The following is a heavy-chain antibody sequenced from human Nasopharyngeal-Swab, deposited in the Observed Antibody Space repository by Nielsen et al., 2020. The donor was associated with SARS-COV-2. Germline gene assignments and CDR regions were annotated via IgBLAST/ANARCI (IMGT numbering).Heavy chain of an antibody. J-gene: IGHJ2*01. CDR1: GYSFTDYF. CDR3: ARGAASWYFDL. CDR2: INPNSGGT. V-gene: IGHV1-2*06. Sequence: ASVKVSCKASGYSFTDYFIFWVRQAPGQGLEWMGRINPNSGGTKYAQKFQGRVTMTRDTSISTAYMDLSTLKSDDTAMYYCARGAASWYFDLWGRGTLVTVSS. D-gene: IGHD6-25*01.